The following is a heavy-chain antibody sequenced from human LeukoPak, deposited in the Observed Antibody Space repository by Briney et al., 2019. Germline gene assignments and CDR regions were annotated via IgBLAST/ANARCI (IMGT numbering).Heavy chain of an antibody. D-gene: IGHD6-19*01. Sequence: GGSLRLSCAASGFTFSSYGMHWVRQAPGKGLEWVAFIRYDGSNKYYADSVKGRFTISRDNSKNTLYLQMNSLRAEDTAVYYCARAPAHGIAVAYFDYWGQGTLVTVSS. CDR2: IRYDGSNK. CDR3: ARAPAHGIAVAYFDY. V-gene: IGHV3-30*02. J-gene: IGHJ4*02. CDR1: GFTFSSYG.